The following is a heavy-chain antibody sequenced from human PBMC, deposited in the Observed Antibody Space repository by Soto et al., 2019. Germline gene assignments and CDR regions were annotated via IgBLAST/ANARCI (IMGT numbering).Heavy chain of an antibody. CDR1: GFTFRTSL. CDR3: VSGWCYS. Sequence: EVQLVESGGGLVQPGGSLRLSCAASGFTFRTSLMSWVRQAPGKGLEWVATIEQDGSENYHVDSVKGRFTISRDNAKNSLFLQMDSLGAEDTAVYYCVSGWCYSWGQGTLVTVSS. D-gene: IGHD2-8*02. CDR2: IEQDGSEN. V-gene: IGHV3-7*01. J-gene: IGHJ4*02.